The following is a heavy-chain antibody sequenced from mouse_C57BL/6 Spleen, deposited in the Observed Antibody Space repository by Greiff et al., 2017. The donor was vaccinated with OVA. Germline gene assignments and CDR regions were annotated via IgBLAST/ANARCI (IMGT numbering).Heavy chain of an antibody. Sequence: VQLQESGAELVRPGTSVKMSCKASGYTFTNYWIGWAKQRPGHGLEWIGDIYPGGGYTNYNEKFKGKATLTADKSSSTAYMQCSSLTSEDSASYYWANYDPDGKFYADWGKGTLVTVSA. CDR1: GYTFTNYW. V-gene: IGHV1-63*01. CDR3: ANYDPDGKFYAD. J-gene: IGHJ3*01. CDR2: IYPGGGYT. D-gene: IGHD2-4*01.